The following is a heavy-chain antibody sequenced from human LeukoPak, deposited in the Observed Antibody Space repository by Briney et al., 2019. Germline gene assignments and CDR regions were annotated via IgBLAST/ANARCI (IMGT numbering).Heavy chain of an antibody. J-gene: IGHJ3*01. V-gene: IGHV1-58*02. CDR2: IVVGSGNT. CDR3: ARIRDGYNDAYDL. Sequence: GASVKVSCKASGFTFTSSAMQWVRQARGQRLEWIGWIVVGSGNTNYAQNFQGRVTLTRDTSTSTVYMELSSLRSEDTAIYYCARIRDGYNDAYDLWGQGTVVTVPS. D-gene: IGHD5-24*01. CDR1: GFTFTSSA.